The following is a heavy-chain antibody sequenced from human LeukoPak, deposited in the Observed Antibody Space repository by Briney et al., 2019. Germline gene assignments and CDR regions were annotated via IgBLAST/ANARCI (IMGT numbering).Heavy chain of an antibody. CDR2: LYSSDST. V-gene: IGHV3-66*01. Sequence: GGSLRLSCAASGFTVRSNYMSWVRQAPGKGLEWVSLLYSSDSTYYADSVKGRFTISRDNSKNTLYLQMNSLRAEDTAVYYCASRDTGYYYGMDVWGQGTTVTVSS. J-gene: IGHJ6*02. D-gene: IGHD5-18*01. CDR3: ASRDTGYYYGMDV. CDR1: GFTVRSNY.